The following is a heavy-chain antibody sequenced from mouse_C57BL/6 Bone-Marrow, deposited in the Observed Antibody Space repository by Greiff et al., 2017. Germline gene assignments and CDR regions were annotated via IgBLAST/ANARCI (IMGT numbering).Heavy chain of an antibody. J-gene: IGHJ2*01. CDR2: IDTETGGT. Sequence: VQRVESGAELVRPGASVTLSCKASGYTFTDYEMHWVKQTPVHGLEWIGAIDTETGGTAYNQKFKGKAILTADKSSSTAYMELRSLTSEDSAVYYCTRVGYDGYYERDYWGQGTTLTVSS. V-gene: IGHV1-15*01. D-gene: IGHD2-3*01. CDR1: GYTFTDYE. CDR3: TRVGYDGYYERDY.